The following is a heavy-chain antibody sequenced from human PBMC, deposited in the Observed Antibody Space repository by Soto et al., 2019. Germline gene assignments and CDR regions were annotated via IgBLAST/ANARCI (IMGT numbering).Heavy chain of an antibody. J-gene: IGHJ4*02. CDR3: SSILVGAPRHSRFDS. D-gene: IGHD2-2*01. CDR2: VHSSGGT. V-gene: IGHV4-39*02. CDR1: GGSIKNGDYF. Sequence: PSETLSLTCTVSGGSIKNGDYFWGWIRQPPGKGLEWIGSVHSSGGTYYNSSHNGRVTISIDTSNNHFSLNLISVTAADTAVYFCSSILVGAPRHSRFDSWGQGTLVTVSS.